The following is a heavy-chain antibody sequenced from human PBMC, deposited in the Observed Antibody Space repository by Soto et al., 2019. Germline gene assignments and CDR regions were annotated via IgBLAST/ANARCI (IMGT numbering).Heavy chain of an antibody. V-gene: IGHV1-2*02. J-gene: IGHJ4*02. Sequence: QVQLVQSGAEVKESGASVKVSCKASGYTFSGYYIHWVRQAPGQAPEWVGEIGPKSGDTRYAQKFQGRVTMTKDTPTTTLNMELRNLSPDDTAVFFCGRGRRGGIVIFYWGQGTLVTVHS. CDR1: GYTFSGYY. CDR2: IGPKSGDT. CDR3: GRGRRGGIVIFY. D-gene: IGHD3-16*01.